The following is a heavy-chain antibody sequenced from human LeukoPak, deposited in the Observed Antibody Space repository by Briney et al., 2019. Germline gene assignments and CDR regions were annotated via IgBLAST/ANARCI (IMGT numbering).Heavy chain of an antibody. D-gene: IGHD1-14*01. CDR1: GGSISSSSYY. CDR3: ARQIEHSVSRYFDY. J-gene: IGHJ4*02. Sequence: PSETLSLTCTVSGGSISSSSYYWGWVRQPPGKGLEWIGSIYYSGTTYYNPSLKSRVTISVDTSKNQFSLKLSSVTAADTAVYYCARQIEHSVSRYFDYWGQGTLVTVSS. V-gene: IGHV4-39*01. CDR2: IYYSGTT.